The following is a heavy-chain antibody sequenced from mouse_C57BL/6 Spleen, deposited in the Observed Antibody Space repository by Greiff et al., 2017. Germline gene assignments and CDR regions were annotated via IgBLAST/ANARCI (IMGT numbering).Heavy chain of an antibody. CDR2: IYPGGGYT. CDR1: GYTFTNYW. D-gene: IGHD2-1*01. Sequence: VQLQESGAELVRPGTSVKMSCKASGYTFTNYWIGWAKQRPGHGLEWIGDIYPGGGYTNYNEKFKGKATLTADKSSSTAYMQFSSLTSEDSAIYYCARSGYGNSAWFAYWGQGTLVTVSA. CDR3: ARSGYGNSAWFAY. V-gene: IGHV1-63*01. J-gene: IGHJ3*01.